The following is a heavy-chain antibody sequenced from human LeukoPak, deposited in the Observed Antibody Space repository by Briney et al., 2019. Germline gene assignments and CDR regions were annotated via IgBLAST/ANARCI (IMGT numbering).Heavy chain of an antibody. V-gene: IGHV3-21*01. Sequence: GGSLRLSCAASGFTFSSYIMNWVRQAPGKGLEWVSSISSSSTYIYYADSVKGRFTISRDDAKNSLYLQMNSLRAEDTAVYYCAGAPGYSSTNYFFDYWGQGILVTVSS. CDR2: ISSSSTYI. J-gene: IGHJ4*02. CDR1: GFTFSSYI. D-gene: IGHD6-13*01. CDR3: AGAPGYSSTNYFFDY.